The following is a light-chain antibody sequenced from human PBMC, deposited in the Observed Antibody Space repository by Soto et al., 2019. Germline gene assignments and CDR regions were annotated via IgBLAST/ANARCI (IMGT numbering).Light chain of an antibody. J-gene: IGLJ1*01. CDR3: CSYAGSSSSI. CDR1: SSDVGTYNL. V-gene: IGLV2-23*02. CDR2: EVT. Sequence: QSALTQPASVSWSPGQSITISCSGTSSDVGTYNLVSWYQQYPGKAPRLMIYEVTKRPSGVSNRFSGSKSGNTASLTISGLQPEDEADYYCCSYAGSSSSIFGTGTKVTVL.